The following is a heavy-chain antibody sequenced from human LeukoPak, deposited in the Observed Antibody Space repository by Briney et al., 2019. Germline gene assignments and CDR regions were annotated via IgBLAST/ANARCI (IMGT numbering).Heavy chain of an antibody. CDR2: INSKSGGT. CDR1: GYTFTSFY. CDR3: ARVSVGGYYMDV. V-gene: IGHV1-2*02. Sequence: ASVKVSCKASGYTFTSFYIHWVRQAPGQGLEWMGWINSKSGGTNYAQKFQGRVTMTRDTSISTAYMELSRLRSDDTAVYYCARVSVGGYYMDVWGKGTTVTISS. D-gene: IGHD3-16*01. J-gene: IGHJ6*03.